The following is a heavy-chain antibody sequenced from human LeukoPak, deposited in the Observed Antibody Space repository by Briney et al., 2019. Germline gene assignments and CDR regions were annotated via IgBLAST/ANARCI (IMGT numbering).Heavy chain of an antibody. CDR1: GFIFSNAW. CDR2: IWYDGSNK. Sequence: GGSLRLSCAVSGFIFSNAWMNWVRQAPGKGLEWVAVIWYDGSNKYYADSVKGRFTISRDNSKNTLYLQMNSLRAEDTAVYYCARDPTVKQWLAVDYWGQGTLVTVSS. V-gene: IGHV3-33*08. J-gene: IGHJ4*02. D-gene: IGHD6-19*01. CDR3: ARDPTVKQWLAVDY.